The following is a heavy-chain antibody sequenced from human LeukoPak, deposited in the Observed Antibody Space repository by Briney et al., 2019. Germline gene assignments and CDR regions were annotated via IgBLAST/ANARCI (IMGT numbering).Heavy chain of an antibody. Sequence: SVKVSCKASGGTFSSYAISWVRQAPGQGLEWMGRIIPILGLANYAQKFQGRVTITADKSTSTAYMELSSLRSEDTAVYYCARYLEAGTTYYFDYWGQGTLVTVSS. D-gene: IGHD1-7*01. CDR1: GGTFSSYA. CDR2: IIPILGLA. V-gene: IGHV1-69*04. J-gene: IGHJ4*02. CDR3: ARYLEAGTTYYFDY.